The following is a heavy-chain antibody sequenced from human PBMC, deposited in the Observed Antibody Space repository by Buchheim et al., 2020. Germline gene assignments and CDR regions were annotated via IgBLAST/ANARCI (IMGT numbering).Heavy chain of an antibody. CDR1: GGSISSGSYY. Sequence: QVQLQESGPGLVKPSQTLSLTCTVSGGSISSGSYYWSWIRQPAGKGLEWIGRIYTSGSTNYNPSLKSRVNISVDTSKNQFSLKLSSVTAADTAVYYCARGGIAAHYYYYGMDVWGQGTT. CDR3: ARGGIAAHYYYYGMDV. D-gene: IGHD6-13*01. J-gene: IGHJ6*02. V-gene: IGHV4-61*02. CDR2: IYTSGST.